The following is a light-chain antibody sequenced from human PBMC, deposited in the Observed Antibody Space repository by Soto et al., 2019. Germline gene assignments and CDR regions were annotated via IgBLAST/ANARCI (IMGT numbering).Light chain of an antibody. CDR1: QSIGDT. CDR2: GAS. CDR3: QQRSNWPFT. Sequence: IVLAQSPGTLSLSPPERATLSCRASQSIGDTVAWSQLTPGQAHRLFIYGASSRVTGFPARFSGSGSGTDFTLTISSLEPEDFAVYYCQQRSNWPFTCGPGTKGDIK. V-gene: IGKV3-11*01. J-gene: IGKJ3*01.